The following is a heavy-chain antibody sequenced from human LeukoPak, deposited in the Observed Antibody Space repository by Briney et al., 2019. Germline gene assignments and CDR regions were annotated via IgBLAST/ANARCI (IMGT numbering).Heavy chain of an antibody. CDR1: GFTFSSYT. D-gene: IGHD2-2*01. V-gene: IGHV3-23*01. CDR2: ISGGGGNT. J-gene: IGHJ4*02. CDR3: ARGVTRYCSSTSCYYFDY. Sequence: GGSLRLSCVASGFTFSSYTMTWVRQAPGKGLEWVSGISGGGGNTYYADSVKGRFTISRDNSKHTLYLQINSLRAEDTAVYYCARGVTRYCSSTSCYYFDYWGQGTLVTVSS.